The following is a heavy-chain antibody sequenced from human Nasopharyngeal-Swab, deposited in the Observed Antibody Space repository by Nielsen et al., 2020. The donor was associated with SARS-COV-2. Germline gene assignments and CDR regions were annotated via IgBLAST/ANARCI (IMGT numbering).Heavy chain of an antibody. V-gene: IGHV5-51*01. CDR2: IYPGDSDT. D-gene: IGHD6-19*01. J-gene: IGHJ4*02. CDR3: AWKSSGWYGSYDY. Sequence: GESLKISCQSSGYSFSTYWIAWVRQMPGKGLEWMGIIYPGDSDTRYSPSFQGQVTISADKSISTAYLQWSSLKASDTAMYYCAWKSSGWYGSYDYWGQGTLVTVSS. CDR1: GYSFSTYW.